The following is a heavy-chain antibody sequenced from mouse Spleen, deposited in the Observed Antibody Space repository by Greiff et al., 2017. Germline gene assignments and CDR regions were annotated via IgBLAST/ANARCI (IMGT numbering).Heavy chain of an antibody. V-gene: IGHV3-6*02. CDR1: GYSITSGYY. CDR3: ARGDYHWRFAY. Sequence: EVQLQESGPGLVKPSQSLSLTCSVTGYSITSGYYWNWIRQFPGNKLEWMGYISYDGSNNYNPSLKNRISITRDTSKNQFFLKLNSVTTEDTATYYCARGDYHWRFAYWGQGTLVTVSA. CDR2: ISYDGSN. D-gene: IGHD2-4*01. J-gene: IGHJ3*01.